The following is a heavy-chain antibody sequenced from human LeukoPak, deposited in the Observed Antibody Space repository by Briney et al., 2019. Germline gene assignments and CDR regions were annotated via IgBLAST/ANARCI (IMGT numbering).Heavy chain of an antibody. V-gene: IGHV4-4*02. CDR2: IFHSGNT. Sequence: SGTLSLTCAVSGASISSTNCWTWIRQPPGKGLEWIGEIFHSGNTNYNPSLKSRVTISVDKSKNQFSLKLNSVTAADTAVYYCAGRGYSSTLWGQGSLVTVSS. CDR1: GASISSTNC. CDR3: AGRGYSSTL. D-gene: IGHD6-13*01. J-gene: IGHJ4*02.